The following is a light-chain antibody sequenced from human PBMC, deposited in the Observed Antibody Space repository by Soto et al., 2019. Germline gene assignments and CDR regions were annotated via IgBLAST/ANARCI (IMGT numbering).Light chain of an antibody. Sequence: NFMLTQPPSVSESPGKTVIISCTGSGGSITSNYVQWFQQRPGSVPTTVIYENDERPSGVPDRFSGSIDASSNSASLTISGLRTEDEADYYCQSYGKTNYVVFGGGTKVTVL. CDR2: END. CDR3: QSYGKTNYVV. J-gene: IGLJ2*01. V-gene: IGLV6-57*02. CDR1: GGSITSNY.